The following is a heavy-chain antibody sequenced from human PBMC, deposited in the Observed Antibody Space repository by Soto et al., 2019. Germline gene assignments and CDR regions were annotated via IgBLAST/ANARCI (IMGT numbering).Heavy chain of an antibody. Sequence: SVKVSCKASGYTFTGYFMHWVRQAPGQGLEWMGWINPYSGGADYAQSFQGRVTMTRDTSISTVYMELSRLRFDDTAVYYCARVIRGAYYNSPLDTWGQGTVVTVSS. V-gene: IGHV1-2*02. D-gene: IGHD3-10*01. CDR2: INPYSGGA. J-gene: IGHJ5*02. CDR1: GYTFTGYF. CDR3: ARVIRGAYYNSPLDT.